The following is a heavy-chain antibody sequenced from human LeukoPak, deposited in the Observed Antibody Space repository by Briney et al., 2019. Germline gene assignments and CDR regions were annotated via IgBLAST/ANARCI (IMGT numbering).Heavy chain of an antibody. J-gene: IGHJ4*02. CDR2: ISGNGGST. V-gene: IGHV3-64*02. CDR1: GFSFNSYT. Sequence: GGSLRLSCAASGFSFNSYTIHWLRQAPEKGLEYVSAISGNGGSTYYADSVKGRFTISRDNSKNTLYLQMGGLRAEDMGVYYCARGVGYSTGWYYFDYWGQGTLVTVSS. CDR3: ARGVGYSTGWYYFDY. D-gene: IGHD6-19*01.